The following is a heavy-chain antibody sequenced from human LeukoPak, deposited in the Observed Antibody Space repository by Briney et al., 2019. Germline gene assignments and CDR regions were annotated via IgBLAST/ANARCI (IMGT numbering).Heavy chain of an antibody. CDR1: GDSISNYF. J-gene: IGHJ4*02. CDR2: IYAGEGA. D-gene: IGHD5-18*01. Sequence: SETLSLTCTVSGDSISNYFWSWIRQPAGKGLECIGRIYAGEGAKYNPSLETRVTVSVDTSTNQLSLKLSSVTAADTAVYYCARERYSYGYYFDYWGQGTLVTVSS. V-gene: IGHV4-4*07. CDR3: ARERYSYGYYFDY.